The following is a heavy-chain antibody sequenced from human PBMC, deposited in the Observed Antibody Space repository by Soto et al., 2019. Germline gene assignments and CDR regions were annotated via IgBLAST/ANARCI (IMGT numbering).Heavy chain of an antibody. V-gene: IGHV3-48*01. J-gene: IGHJ4*02. CDR2: IRRHNSVT. CDR1: GLTLSTSS. D-gene: IGHD3-22*01. CDR3: GKVADSCYYTVER. Sequence: GGSLRLSCAAFGLTLSTSSMNWVRQAPGRGLEWISYIRRHNSVTAYADSVKGRFTISRDSAKNSLYLKMDSLRVEDTAVYYCGKVADSCYYTVERGGQGTLVTV.